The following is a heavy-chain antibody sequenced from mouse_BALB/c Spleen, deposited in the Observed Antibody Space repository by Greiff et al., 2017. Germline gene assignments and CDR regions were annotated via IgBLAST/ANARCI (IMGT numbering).Heavy chain of an antibody. CDR3: ARSFYGNYGDYYAMDD. Sequence: EVQLVESGPGLVKPSQSLSLTCSVTGYSITSGYYWNWIRQFPGNKLEWMGYISYDGSNNYNPSLKNRISITRDTSKNQFFLKLNSVTTEDTATYYCARSFYGNYGDYYAMDDWGQGTSVTVSS. J-gene: IGHJ4*01. D-gene: IGHD2-1*01. CDR1: GYSITSGYY. V-gene: IGHV3-6*02. CDR2: ISYDGSN.